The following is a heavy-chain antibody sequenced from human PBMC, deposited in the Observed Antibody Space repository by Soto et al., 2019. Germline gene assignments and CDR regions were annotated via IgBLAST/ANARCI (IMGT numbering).Heavy chain of an antibody. D-gene: IGHD3-22*01. V-gene: IGHV4-39*01. Sequence: PSEPLSLTCAVSGGSISSTTYYLAWIRQTPGKGLEWVATIYYSWATYYNPSLKSRLTLSVDTSKNQFSLRLSSVTAPDTAMYYCARYYDTSNRPYFHHWGQGTRVTVSS. CDR1: GGSISSTTYY. CDR2: IYYSWAT. J-gene: IGHJ1*01. CDR3: ARYYDTSNRPYFHH.